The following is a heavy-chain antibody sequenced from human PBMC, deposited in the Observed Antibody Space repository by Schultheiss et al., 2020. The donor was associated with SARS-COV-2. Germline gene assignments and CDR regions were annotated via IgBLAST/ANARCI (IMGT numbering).Heavy chain of an antibody. J-gene: IGHJ4*02. V-gene: IGHV3-9*01. CDR3: AKVAGYSSGWSDY. CDR2: ISWNSGSI. Sequence: GGSLRLSCAASGFTFNSYSMNWVRQAPGKGLEWVSGISWNSGSIGYADSVKGRFTISRDNAKNSLYLQMNSLRVEDTALYYCAKVAGYSSGWSDYWGQGTLVTVSS. D-gene: IGHD6-19*01. CDR1: GFTFNSYS.